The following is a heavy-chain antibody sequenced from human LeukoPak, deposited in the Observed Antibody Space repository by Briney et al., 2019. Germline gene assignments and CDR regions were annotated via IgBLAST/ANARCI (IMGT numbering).Heavy chain of an antibody. CDR3: ARDCSSTSCYTFGAFDI. Sequence: PSETLSLTCTVSGGSVSSGSYYWSWIRQPPGKGLEWIGYIYYSGSTNYNPSLKSRVTISVDTSKSQFSLKLSSVTAADTAVYYCARDCSSTSCYTFGAFDIWGQGTMVTVSS. V-gene: IGHV4-61*01. J-gene: IGHJ3*02. D-gene: IGHD2-2*02. CDR2: IYYSGST. CDR1: GGSVSSGSYY.